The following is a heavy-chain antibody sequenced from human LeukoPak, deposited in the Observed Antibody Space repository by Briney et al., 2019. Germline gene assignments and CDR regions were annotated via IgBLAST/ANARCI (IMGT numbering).Heavy chain of an antibody. Sequence: PGGSLRLSCAASGFTFSCQGMHWVRQAPGKGLEWVAGISYDGSNKYYADSVKGRFTISRDNSRNMLYLQMNSLRAEDTAVYFCATGASVTTIRLFDYWGQGTLVTVSS. CDR2: ISYDGSNK. J-gene: IGHJ4*02. D-gene: IGHD3-9*01. V-gene: IGHV3-30*03. CDR3: ATGASVTTIRLFDY. CDR1: GFTFSCQG.